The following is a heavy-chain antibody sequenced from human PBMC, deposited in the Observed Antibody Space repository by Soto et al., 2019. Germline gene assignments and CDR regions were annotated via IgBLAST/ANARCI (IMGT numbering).Heavy chain of an antibody. Sequence: GGSLRLSCAASGFTFSGYYMSWIRQAPGKGLEWVSYISSSGSTIYYADSVKGRFTISRDNAKNSLYLQMNSLRAEDTAVYYCARLRITMIVVAAVAYWGQGTLVTVSS. V-gene: IGHV3-11*01. D-gene: IGHD3-22*01. J-gene: IGHJ4*02. CDR3: ARLRITMIVVAAVAY. CDR1: GFTFSGYY. CDR2: ISSSGSTI.